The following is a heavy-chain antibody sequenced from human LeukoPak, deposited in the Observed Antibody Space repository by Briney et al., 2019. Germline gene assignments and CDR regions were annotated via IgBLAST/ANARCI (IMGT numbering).Heavy chain of an antibody. CDR2: IYYSGST. Sequence: SQTLSLTCSVSGGSISSGGYYWSWIRQHPGKGLEWIGYIYYSGSTYYNPSLKSRVTISVDTSKNQFSLKLSSVTAADTAVYYCARFVYCSSTSCYYGMDVWGQGTTVTVSS. D-gene: IGHD2-2*01. CDR1: GGSISSGGYY. CDR3: ARFVYCSSTSCYYGMDV. J-gene: IGHJ6*02. V-gene: IGHV4-30-4*08.